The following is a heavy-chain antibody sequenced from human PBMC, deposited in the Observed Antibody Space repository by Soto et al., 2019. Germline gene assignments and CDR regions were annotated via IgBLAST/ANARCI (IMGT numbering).Heavy chain of an antibody. CDR1: GYTLTELS. V-gene: IGHV1-24*01. J-gene: IGHJ4*02. D-gene: IGHD3-22*01. Sequence: ASVKVSCKVSGYTLTELSMHWVRQAPGKGLEWMGGFDPEDGETIYAQKFQGRVTMTEDTSTDTAYMELSSLRSEDTAVYYCATGPQYYYDSSGYYWGQGTLVTVSS. CDR3: ATGPQYYYDSSGYY. CDR2: FDPEDGET.